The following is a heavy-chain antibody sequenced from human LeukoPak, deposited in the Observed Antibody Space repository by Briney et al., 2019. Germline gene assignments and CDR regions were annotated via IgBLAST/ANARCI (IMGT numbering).Heavy chain of an antibody. Sequence: PSETLSLTCTVSGYSINNGYYWGWIRQPPGKGLEWVGRIKSKTDGGTTDYAAPVKGRFTISRDDSKNTLYLQMNSLKTEDTAVYYRTTTYYGEFGYWGQGTLVTVSS. J-gene: IGHJ4*02. V-gene: IGHV3-15*01. CDR2: IKSKTDGGTT. D-gene: IGHD3-22*01. CDR3: TTTYYGEFGY. CDR1: GYSINNGYY.